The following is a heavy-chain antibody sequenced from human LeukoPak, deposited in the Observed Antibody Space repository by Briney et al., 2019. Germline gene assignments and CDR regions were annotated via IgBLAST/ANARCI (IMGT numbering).Heavy chain of an antibody. V-gene: IGHV3-9*01. CDR3: AKGGALRGYSGYDEY. D-gene: IGHD5-12*01. J-gene: IGHJ4*02. Sequence: PGGSLRLSCAASGFTFGDYAMHWVRQAPGKGLGWVSGISWNSGSLRYDDSVNGRFTISRHNANDSLYVQMNSLRAEDTALYYCAKGGALRGYSGYDEYWGQGTLVTVSS. CDR1: GFTFGDYA. CDR2: ISWNSGSL.